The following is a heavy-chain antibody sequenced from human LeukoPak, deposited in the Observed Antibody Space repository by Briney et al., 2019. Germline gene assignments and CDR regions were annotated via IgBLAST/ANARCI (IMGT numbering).Heavy chain of an antibody. V-gene: IGHV4-59*01. Sequence: SETLSLTCTVSGGSISSYYWSWIRQPPGKGLEWIGYIYYSGSTNYDPSLKSRVTISVDTSKNQFSLKLSSVTAADTAVYYCAREGVYGIIDYWGQGTLVTVSS. CDR3: AREGVYGIIDY. CDR1: GGSISSYY. CDR2: IYYSGST. J-gene: IGHJ4*02. D-gene: IGHD1-1*01.